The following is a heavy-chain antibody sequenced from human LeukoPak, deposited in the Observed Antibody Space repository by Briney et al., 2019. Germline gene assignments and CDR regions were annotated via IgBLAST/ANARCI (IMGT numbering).Heavy chain of an antibody. CDR1: GFTFSSYG. Sequence: GGSLRLSCAASGFTFSSYGMHWVRQAPGKGLEWVAFIRYDGSNKYYADSVKGRFTISRDNSKNTLYLQMNSLRAEDTAVYYCARGGGWFGELEPFYGMDVWGQGTTVTVSS. CDR3: ARGGGWFGELEPFYGMDV. J-gene: IGHJ6*02. V-gene: IGHV3-30*02. CDR2: IRYDGSNK. D-gene: IGHD3-10*01.